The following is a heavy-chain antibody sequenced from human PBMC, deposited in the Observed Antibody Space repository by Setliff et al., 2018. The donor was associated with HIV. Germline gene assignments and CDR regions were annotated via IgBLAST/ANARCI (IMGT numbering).Heavy chain of an antibody. J-gene: IGHJ4*02. CDR2: ISGSGGST. Sequence: GGSLRLSCAASGFTFSSYAMSWVRQAPGKGLEWVSAISGSGGSTYYADSVKGRFTIPRDNSKNTLYLQMNSLRAEDTAVYYCAKPPYSSGLYDYWGQGTLVTVSS. CDR1: GFTFSSYA. CDR3: AKPPYSSGLYDY. D-gene: IGHD6-19*01. V-gene: IGHV3-23*01.